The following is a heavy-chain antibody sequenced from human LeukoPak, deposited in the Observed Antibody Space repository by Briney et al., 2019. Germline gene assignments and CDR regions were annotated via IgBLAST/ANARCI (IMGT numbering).Heavy chain of an antibody. J-gene: IGHJ3*02. Sequence: GGSLRLSCAASGFTFSSYAMSWVRQAPGKGLEWVSAISGSGGSTYYADSVKGRFTISRDNSKNTLYLQMNSLRAEDTAVYYCAREWPVVVAATRQDAFDIWGQGTMVTVSS. D-gene: IGHD2-15*01. CDR2: ISGSGGST. CDR1: GFTFSSYA. CDR3: AREWPVVVAATRQDAFDI. V-gene: IGHV3-23*01.